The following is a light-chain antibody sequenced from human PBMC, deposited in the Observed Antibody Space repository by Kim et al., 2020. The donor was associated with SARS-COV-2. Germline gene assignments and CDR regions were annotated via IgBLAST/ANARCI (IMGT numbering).Light chain of an antibody. CDR3: QQYGNSRT. V-gene: IGKV3-20*01. CDR2: GAS. Sequence: EIVLTQSPGTLSLSPGERATLSCRASQTVSSNQLAWYQQKPGQAPRLLIYGASSRATGVPDRFSGRGSGTDFSLTISRLEPEDCAVYYCQQYGNSRTFGQGTKVDIK. J-gene: IGKJ1*01. CDR1: QTVSSNQ.